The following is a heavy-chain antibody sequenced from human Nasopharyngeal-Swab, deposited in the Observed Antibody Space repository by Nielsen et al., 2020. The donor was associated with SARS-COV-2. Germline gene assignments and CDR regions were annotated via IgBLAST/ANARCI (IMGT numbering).Heavy chain of an antibody. J-gene: IGHJ3*02. D-gene: IGHD1-26*01. CDR3: AKKLVSGRPSALDI. V-gene: IGHV3-23*01. Sequence: GESLKISCAASGISFSSCAMIWVRQAPGKVLEWVASISGSGDTTYYADSVKGRFTIARDNFKNTLYLQMNSLRAEDTALYYCAKKLVSGRPSALDIWGQGTMVTVSS. CDR2: ISGSGDTT. CDR1: GISFSSCA.